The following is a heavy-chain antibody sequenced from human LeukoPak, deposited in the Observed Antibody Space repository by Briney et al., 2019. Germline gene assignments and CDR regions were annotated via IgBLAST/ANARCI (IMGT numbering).Heavy chain of an antibody. CDR2: INSNGGST. CDR1: GYTFSNYA. J-gene: IGHJ4*02. CDR3: ARAYSSSGLYDY. D-gene: IGHD6-19*01. Sequence: GGSLRLSCVASGYTFSNYAMHWVRQTPGKGLENVSGINSNGGSTQYASSVKGRFTISRDNSKNTLYLQMGSLRAEDMAVYYCARAYSSSGLYDYWGQGTLVTVSS. V-gene: IGHV3-64*01.